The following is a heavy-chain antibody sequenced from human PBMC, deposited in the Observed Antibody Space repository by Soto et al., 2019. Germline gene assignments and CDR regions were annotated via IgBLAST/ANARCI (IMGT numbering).Heavy chain of an antibody. D-gene: IGHD1-7*01. CDR3: ARRYGTTFDY. Sequence: QVQLQESGPGLVKPSETLSLTCTVSGGSISGYYWSWIRQPPGKGLEWIGHIYYSGSTNYNPSLKSRVTISVDTSKNRFSLKLSSVTAADPAVYYCARRYGTTFDYWGQGTLVTVSS. V-gene: IGHV4-59*01. CDR1: GGSISGYY. J-gene: IGHJ4*02. CDR2: IYYSGST.